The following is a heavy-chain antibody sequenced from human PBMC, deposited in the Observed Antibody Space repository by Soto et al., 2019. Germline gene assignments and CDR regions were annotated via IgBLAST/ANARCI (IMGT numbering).Heavy chain of an antibody. Sequence: SVKVSCKASGGTFSTHAIIWVRQAPGHGLEWMGGIIPISGTTYYTQKFQGRVTITADKSTSTAYMELSSLRSEDTAVYYCARASITIFGVAQGYFQHWGQGTLVTVSS. J-gene: IGHJ1*01. CDR3: ARASITIFGVAQGYFQH. V-gene: IGHV1-69*06. CDR2: IIPISGTT. CDR1: GGTFSTHA. D-gene: IGHD3-3*01.